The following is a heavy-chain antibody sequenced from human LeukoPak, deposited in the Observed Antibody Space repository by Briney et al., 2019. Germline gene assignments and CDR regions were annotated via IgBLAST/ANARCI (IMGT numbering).Heavy chain of an antibody. Sequence: PSETLSLTCAVSGGSISSSNWWSWVRQPPGKGLEWIGEIYHSGSTNYNPSLKSRVTISVDKSKNQFSLKLSSVTAADTAVYYCARDRSGGSYLTYFDYWGQGTLVTVSS. CDR1: GGSISSSNW. D-gene: IGHD1-26*01. J-gene: IGHJ4*02. V-gene: IGHV4-4*02. CDR2: IYHSGST. CDR3: ARDRSGGSYLTYFDY.